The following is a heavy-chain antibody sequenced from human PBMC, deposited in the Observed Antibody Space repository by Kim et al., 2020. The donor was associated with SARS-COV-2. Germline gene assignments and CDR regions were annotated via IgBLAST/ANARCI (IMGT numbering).Heavy chain of an antibody. J-gene: IGHJ4*02. CDR2: EASTT. D-gene: IGHD2-15*01. Sequence: EASTTNYATSVKGRFTISRDNDKNTLYLQVTSVWAGDTAVYYCARGGGPDYWGQGTLVTVSS. V-gene: IGHV3-74*01. CDR3: ARGGGPDY.